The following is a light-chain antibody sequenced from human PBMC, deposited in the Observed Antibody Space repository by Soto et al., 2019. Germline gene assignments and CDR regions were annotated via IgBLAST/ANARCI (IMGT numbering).Light chain of an antibody. CDR3: QPYDTYTWT. CDR2: DAS. CDR1: QSVSNW. V-gene: IGKV1-5*01. Sequence: DIHMSQSPSTLSASVSDTVAVAVRASQSVSNWLAWYQQKPGKAPKVVIYDASRLESGVPSRFSGSGSGTEFTLTISSLQPEDFATYYCQPYDTYTWTFGQGTKVDIK. J-gene: IGKJ1*01.